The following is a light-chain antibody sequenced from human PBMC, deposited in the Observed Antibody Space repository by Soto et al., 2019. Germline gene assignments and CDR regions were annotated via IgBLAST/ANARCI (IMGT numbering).Light chain of an antibody. V-gene: IGKV3-20*01. CDR1: QSVSSSY. CDR3: QQYGSF. CDR2: GAS. J-gene: IGKJ5*01. Sequence: EIVMTQSPATLSVSPGERATLSCRASQSVSSSYLAWYQQKPGQAPRLLIYGASSRATGIPDRFSGSGSGTDFTLTISRLEPEDFAVYYCQQYGSFFGQGTRLEIK.